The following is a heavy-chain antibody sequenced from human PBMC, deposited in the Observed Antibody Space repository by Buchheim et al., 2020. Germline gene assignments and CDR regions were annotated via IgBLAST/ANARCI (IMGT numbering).Heavy chain of an antibody. D-gene: IGHD1-26*01. CDR1: GFTFSSYG. V-gene: IGHV3-33*01. CDR3: ARGDGSYYFPYFDY. CDR2: IWYDGSNK. Sequence: QVQLVESGGGVVQPGRSLRLSCAASGFTFSSYGMHWVRQAPGKGLEWVAVIWYDGSNKYYADSVKGRFTISRDNSKNTLYLKMNSLRAEDTAVYYCARGDGSYYFPYFDYWGQGTL. J-gene: IGHJ4*02.